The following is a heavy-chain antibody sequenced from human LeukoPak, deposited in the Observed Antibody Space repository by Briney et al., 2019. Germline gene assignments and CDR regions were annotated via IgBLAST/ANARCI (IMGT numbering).Heavy chain of an antibody. D-gene: IGHD6-13*01. V-gene: IGHV3-23*01. CDR1: GFTFSNYA. Sequence: PGRSLRLSCAASGFTFSNYAMHWVRQAPGKGLEWVSGITGSAGSTYYADSVKGRFTISRDNSNNTLYLQMNSLRAEDTAVYYCAKTRGYSNSWYDYWGQGTLLTVSS. CDR2: ITGSAGST. CDR3: AKTRGYSNSWYDY. J-gene: IGHJ4*02.